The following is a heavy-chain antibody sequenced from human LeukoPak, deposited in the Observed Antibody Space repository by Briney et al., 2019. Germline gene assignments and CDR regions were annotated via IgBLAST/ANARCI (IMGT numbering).Heavy chain of an antibody. CDR1: GSSMSSDYY. CDR2: IYYSGST. V-gene: IGHV4-61*01. D-gene: IGHD3-22*01. CDR3: ARDQYYYDSSGSNAFDI. J-gene: IGHJ3*02. Sequence: SETLSLTCTVSGSSMSSDYYWGWIRQPPGKGLEWIGYIYYSGSTNYNPSLKSRVTISVDTSKNQFSLKLSSVTAADTAVYYCARDQYYYDSSGSNAFDIWGQGTMVTVSS.